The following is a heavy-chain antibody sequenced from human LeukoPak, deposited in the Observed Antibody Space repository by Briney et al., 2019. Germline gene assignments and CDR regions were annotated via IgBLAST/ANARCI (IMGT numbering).Heavy chain of an antibody. D-gene: IGHD2-8*01. J-gene: IGHJ1*01. CDR1: GGSISSSSYY. V-gene: IGHV4-39*01. CDR2: IYYSGST. CDR3: ARNGYCTNGVCYNRYFQH. Sequence: TSETLSLTCTVSGGSISSSSYYWGWIRQPPGKGLEWIGSIYYSGSTYYNPSLKSRVTISVDTSKNQFSLKLNSVTAADTAVYYCARNGYCTNGVCYNRYFQHWGQGTLVTVSS.